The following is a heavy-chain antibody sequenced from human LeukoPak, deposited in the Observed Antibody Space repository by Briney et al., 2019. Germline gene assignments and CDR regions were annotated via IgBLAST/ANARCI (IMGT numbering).Heavy chain of an antibody. V-gene: IGHV4-34*01. Sequence: SETLSLTCAVYGGSFSGYYWSWIRQPPRKGLEWIGEINHSGSTNYNPSLKSRVTISVDTSKNQFSLKLSSVTAADTAVYYCATLGIGPYYYGMDVWGQGTTVTVS. D-gene: IGHD7-27*01. CDR2: INHSGST. J-gene: IGHJ6*02. CDR1: GGSFSGYY. CDR3: ATLGIGPYYYGMDV.